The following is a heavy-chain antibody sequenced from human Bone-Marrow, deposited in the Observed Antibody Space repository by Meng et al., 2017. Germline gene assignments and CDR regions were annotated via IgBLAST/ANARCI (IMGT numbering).Heavy chain of an antibody. D-gene: IGHD3-22*01. CDR2: MNPNSGNT. Sequence: QVQLVQAGAGGKKPGASVKVSCKASGNTFTSYDINWVRQATGQGLEWMGWMNPNSGNTGYAQKFQGRVTMTRNTSISTAYMELSSLRSEDTAVYYCARETHYYDSRYFDYWGQGTLVTVSS. CDR3: ARETHYYDSRYFDY. J-gene: IGHJ4*02. CDR1: GNTFTSYD. V-gene: IGHV1-8*01.